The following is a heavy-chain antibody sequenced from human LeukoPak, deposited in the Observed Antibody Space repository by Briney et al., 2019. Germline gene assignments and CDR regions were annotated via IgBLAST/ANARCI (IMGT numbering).Heavy chain of an antibody. J-gene: IGHJ6*02. CDR3: AREGYDSSAHGGMDV. CDR1: GDSMRSYY. CDR2: MDDRGDS. Sequence: KPSETLSLTCTVSGDSMRSYYWSWIRQAPGKGLEWLGHMDDRGDSNYNPSLKGRGSISVDTSKNQFSLKLSSVTAADTAVYYCAREGYDSSAHGGMDVWGQGTTVTVSS. D-gene: IGHD3-22*01. V-gene: IGHV4-59*01.